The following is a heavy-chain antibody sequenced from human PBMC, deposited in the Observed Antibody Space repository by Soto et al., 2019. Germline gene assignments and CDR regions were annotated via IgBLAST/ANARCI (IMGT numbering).Heavy chain of an antibody. J-gene: IGHJ4*02. Sequence: EVQLMESGGHLIQPGGSLRLSCAASGFTFATYTMDWVRQAPGKGREWVSGIGGGGDTHYADAVRGRITISRDNSRSMVVLQMSSLRAEDTGIYCCAKDRQPDGIWSFDFWGQGTLVTVSS. D-gene: IGHD3-9*01. CDR1: GFTFATYT. V-gene: IGHV3-23*01. CDR3: AKDRQPDGIWSFDF. CDR2: IGGGGDT.